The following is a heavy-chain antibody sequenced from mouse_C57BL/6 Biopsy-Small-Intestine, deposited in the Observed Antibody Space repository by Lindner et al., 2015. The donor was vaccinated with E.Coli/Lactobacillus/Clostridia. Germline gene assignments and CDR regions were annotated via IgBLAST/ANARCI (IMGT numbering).Heavy chain of an antibody. CDR2: IYPKTGGT. J-gene: IGHJ1*01. CDR3: ARGLLRYFGMDV. Sequence: SVKVSCKASGYTFTDYYLHWVRQAPGQGLEWMGRIYPKTGGTNYAQKFQGRVTMTRDTSSSTAYMELSRLSSDDTAVYYCARGLLRYFGMDVWGQGTTVTVSS. V-gene: IGHV1-84*01. CDR1: GYTFTDYY. D-gene: IGHD2-10*02.